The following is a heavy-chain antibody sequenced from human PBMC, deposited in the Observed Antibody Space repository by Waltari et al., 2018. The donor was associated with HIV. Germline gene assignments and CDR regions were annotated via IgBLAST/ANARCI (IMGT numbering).Heavy chain of an antibody. CDR2: INPNNGGT. V-gene: IGHV1-2*04. Sequence: QVQLVQSGAEVKRPGASVKVSCTTSGYSFTAYYLHWVRQAPGQGLEWMGWINPNNGGTDDAQNFRDWGTMTTDTAIATAYLELHSLKSDDTAVYFCARDAGRTVSTPDAFDVWGRGTMVTVSS. CDR3: ARDAGRTVSTPDAFDV. CDR1: GYSFTAYY. D-gene: IGHD4-17*01. J-gene: IGHJ3*01.